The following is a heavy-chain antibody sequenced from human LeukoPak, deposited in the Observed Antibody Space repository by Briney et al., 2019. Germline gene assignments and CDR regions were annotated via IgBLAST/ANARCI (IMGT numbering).Heavy chain of an antibody. Sequence: GGSLRLSCAASGFTFSRYWMNWVRQAPGKGLEWVAYINSDGTEKNYVDSVRGRFTISRDNAKNSLYLQMNSLRAEDTAVYYCVTTPRLADYWGQGTLVTVSS. D-gene: IGHD6-19*01. V-gene: IGHV3-7*01. J-gene: IGHJ4*02. CDR2: INSDGTEK. CDR1: GFTFSRYW. CDR3: VTTPRLADY.